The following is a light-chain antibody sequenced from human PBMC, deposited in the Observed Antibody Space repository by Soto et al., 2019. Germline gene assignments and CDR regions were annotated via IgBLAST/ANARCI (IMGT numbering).Light chain of an antibody. V-gene: IGLV2-14*01. Sequence: QSVLTQPASVPGSPGQSITISCTGTSSDVGGYNYVSWYQQHPGKAPKLMIYEVSNRPSGVSNRFSGSKSGNTASLTISGLQAEDEADYYCSSFTSINTWVFGGGTQLTVL. CDR1: SSDVGGYNY. J-gene: IGLJ3*02. CDR3: SSFTSINTWV. CDR2: EVS.